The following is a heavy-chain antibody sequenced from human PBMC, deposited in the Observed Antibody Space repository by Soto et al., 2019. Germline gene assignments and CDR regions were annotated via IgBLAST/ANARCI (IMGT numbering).Heavy chain of an antibody. CDR1: GYTFKNYG. CDR3: TKAPGIAVSNDI. Sequence: ASVKVSCKASGYTFKNYGISWVRQAPGQGLEWMAWISAYNGNTNYAQKLQGGVTVTTDTSTSTAYMELRSLRSDDTAVYYCTKAPGIAVSNDIWGQGTMVTVSS. CDR2: ISAYNGNT. J-gene: IGHJ3*02. V-gene: IGHV1-18*01. D-gene: IGHD6-19*01.